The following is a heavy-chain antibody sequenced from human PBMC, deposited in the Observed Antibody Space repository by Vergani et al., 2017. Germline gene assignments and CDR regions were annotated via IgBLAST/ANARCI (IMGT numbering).Heavy chain of an antibody. CDR2: IIPIFGTA. CDR3: ARDWRIFGVVTDYYYYGMDV. V-gene: IGHV1-69*06. CDR1: GGTFSSYA. D-gene: IGHD3-3*01. Sequence: QVQLVQSGAEVKKPGSSVKVSCKASGGTFSSYAISWVRQAPGLGLEWMGGIIPIFGTANYAQKFQGRVTITADKSTSTAYMELRSLRSEDTAVYYCARDWRIFGVVTDYYYYGMDVWGQGTTVTVSS. J-gene: IGHJ6*02.